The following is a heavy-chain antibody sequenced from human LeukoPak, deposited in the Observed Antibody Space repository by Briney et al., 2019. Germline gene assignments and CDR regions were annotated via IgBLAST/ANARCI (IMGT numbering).Heavy chain of an antibody. D-gene: IGHD3-22*01. V-gene: IGHV4-34*01. Sequence: SETLSLTCAVYGGSFSGYYWSWIRQPPGKGLEWIGEINHSGSTNYNPSLKSRVTISVDTSKNQFSLKLSSVTAADTAVYYCATTSDSSGYYYGFDAFDIWGQGTMVTVSS. CDR3: ATTSDSSGYYYGFDAFDI. CDR1: GGSFSGYY. J-gene: IGHJ3*02. CDR2: INHSGST.